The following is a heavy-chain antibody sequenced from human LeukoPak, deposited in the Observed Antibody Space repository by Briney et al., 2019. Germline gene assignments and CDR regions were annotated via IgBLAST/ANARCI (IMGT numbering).Heavy chain of an antibody. Sequence: GGSLRLSCAASGFTFSSYGMHWVRQAPGKGLEWVAVISYDGSNKYYADSVRGRFTISRDNAKNTLYLQMNSLRAEDTAVYYCVRDRNTYGSVNWFDPWGQGTLVTVSS. CDR3: VRDRNTYGSVNWFDP. D-gene: IGHD5-18*01. J-gene: IGHJ5*02. CDR1: GFTFSSYG. CDR2: ISYDGSNK. V-gene: IGHV3-30*03.